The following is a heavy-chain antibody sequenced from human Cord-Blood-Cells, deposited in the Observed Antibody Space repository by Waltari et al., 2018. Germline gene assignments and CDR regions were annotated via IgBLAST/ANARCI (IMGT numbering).Heavy chain of an antibody. CDR2: IYHSGST. CDR3: ARGGNYDFWSGYHDAFDI. Sequence: QVQLQESGPGLVKPSETLSLTCTVSGYSISSGYYWGWIRQPPGKWLEWIGSIYHSGSTYYNPSLKSRVTISVDTSKNQFSLKLSSVTAADTAVYYCARGGNYDFWSGYHDAFDIWGQGTMVTVSS. V-gene: IGHV4-38-2*02. J-gene: IGHJ3*02. CDR1: GYSISSGYY. D-gene: IGHD3-3*01.